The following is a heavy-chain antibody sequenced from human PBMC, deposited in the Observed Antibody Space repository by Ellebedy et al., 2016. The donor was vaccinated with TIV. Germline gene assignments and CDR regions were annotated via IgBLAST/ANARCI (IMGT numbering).Heavy chain of an antibody. D-gene: IGHD4/OR15-4a*01. Sequence: AASVKVSCKASGYTFTNYGLNWVRQAPGQGLEWMGWINPYNGKPKYAQKLQDRVTMTTDTSTTTAYMELRSLISDDTAVYYCARVLTIRDFDTWGQGTLVTVSS. CDR2: INPYNGKP. J-gene: IGHJ5*02. CDR1: GYTFTNYG. V-gene: IGHV1-18*04. CDR3: ARVLTIRDFDT.